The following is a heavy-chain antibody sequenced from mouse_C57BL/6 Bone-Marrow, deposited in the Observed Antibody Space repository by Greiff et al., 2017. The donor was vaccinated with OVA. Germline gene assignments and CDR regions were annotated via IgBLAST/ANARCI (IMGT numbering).Heavy chain of an antibody. CDR3: ARGGFYAMDY. CDR1: GYAFTNYL. V-gene: IGHV1-54*01. J-gene: IGHJ4*01. Sequence: QVQLQQSGAELVRPGTSVKVSCKASGYAFTNYLIEWVKQRPGQGLEWIGVINPGSGGTNYNEKFKGKATLTADKSSSTAYMQRSSLTSEDSAVYFCARGGFYAMDYWGQGTSVTVSS. CDR2: INPGSGGT. D-gene: IGHD1-1*02.